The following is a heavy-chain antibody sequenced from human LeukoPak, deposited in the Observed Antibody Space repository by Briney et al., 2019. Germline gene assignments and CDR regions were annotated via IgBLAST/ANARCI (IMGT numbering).Heavy chain of an antibody. CDR3: ARHYVAAAGNWLGP. J-gene: IGHJ5*02. D-gene: IGHD6-13*01. V-gene: IGHV4-34*01. CDR1: GGSFSGYY. Sequence: PSETLSLTCAVYGGSFSGYYWGWLRQPPGKGLEWIGSIYYSGNTYYNPSLKTRLTMSVDTSKNQFSLKLSSVTAADTAVYYCARHYVAAAGNWLGPWGQGTLVTVSS. CDR2: IYYSGNT.